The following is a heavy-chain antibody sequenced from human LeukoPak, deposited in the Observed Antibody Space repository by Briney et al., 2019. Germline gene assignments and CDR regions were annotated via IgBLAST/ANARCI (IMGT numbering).Heavy chain of an antibody. Sequence: GGSLRLSCAASGFTFSGSAMHWVRQASGKGLEWVGRIRSKANSYATAYAASVKGRFTISRDDSKNTAYLQMNSLKTEDTAVYYCTRHGYYYGSGNLDYWGQGTLVTVSS. V-gene: IGHV3-73*01. CDR1: GFTFSGSA. J-gene: IGHJ4*02. CDR2: IRSKANSYAT. D-gene: IGHD3-10*01. CDR3: TRHGYYYGSGNLDY.